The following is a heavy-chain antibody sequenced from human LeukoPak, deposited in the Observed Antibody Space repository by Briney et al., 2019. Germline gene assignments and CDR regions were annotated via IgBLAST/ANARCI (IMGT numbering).Heavy chain of an antibody. J-gene: IGHJ3*02. Sequence: PGGSLRLSCAASGFTFSSYGMSWVRQASGKGLEWVGRIRSKANSYATAYAASVKGRFTISRDDSKNTAYLQMNSLKTEDTAVYYCTRARYGDLRSFDIWGQGTMVTVSS. CDR3: TRARYGDLRSFDI. V-gene: IGHV3-73*01. D-gene: IGHD4-17*01. CDR2: IRSKANSYAT. CDR1: GFTFSSYG.